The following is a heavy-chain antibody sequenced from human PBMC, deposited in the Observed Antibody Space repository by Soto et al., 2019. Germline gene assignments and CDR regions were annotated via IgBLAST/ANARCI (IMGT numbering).Heavy chain of an antibody. CDR1: CGFLSESY. D-gene: IGHD3-16*02. Sequence: XETLPITFAGYCGFLSESYWTWIRQPPGKGLEWIGEINHVGGTNYNPSLKSRVTMSVDTSQNQFSLRLISVTAADTAMYFCVRISYQFPSSVLWLDSWGQGTPVTVSS. V-gene: IGHV4-34*01. J-gene: IGHJ5*01. CDR3: VRISYQFPSSVLWLDS. CDR2: INHVGGT.